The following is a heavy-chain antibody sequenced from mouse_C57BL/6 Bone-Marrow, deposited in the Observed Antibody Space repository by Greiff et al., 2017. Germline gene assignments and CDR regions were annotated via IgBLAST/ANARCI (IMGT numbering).Heavy chain of an antibody. Sequence: QVQLQQPGTELVKPGASVKLSCKASGYTFTSYWMHWVKQRPGQGLEWIGNINPSNGGTNYNEKFKSKATLTVDTSSSTAYMQLRSLTSEDSAVYYGARSTYYDYDAWFAYWGQGTLVTVSA. CDR3: ARSTYYDYDAWFAY. CDR1: GYTFTSYW. V-gene: IGHV1-53*01. CDR2: INPSNGGT. D-gene: IGHD2-4*01. J-gene: IGHJ3*01.